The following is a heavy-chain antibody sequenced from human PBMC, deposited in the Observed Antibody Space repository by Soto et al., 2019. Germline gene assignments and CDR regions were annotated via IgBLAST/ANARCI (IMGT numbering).Heavy chain of an antibody. CDR3: ARGRPMLYYFDY. CDR2: IYYSGST. Sequence: QLQLQESGPGLVKPSETLSLTCTVSGGSISSSSYYWGWIRQPPGKGLEWIGSIYYSGSTYYNPSLKSRVTISVDTSKNQFSLKLSSVTAADTAVYYCARGRPMLYYFDYWGQGTLVTVSS. CDR1: GGSISSSSYY. J-gene: IGHJ4*02. V-gene: IGHV4-39*01. D-gene: IGHD2-8*01.